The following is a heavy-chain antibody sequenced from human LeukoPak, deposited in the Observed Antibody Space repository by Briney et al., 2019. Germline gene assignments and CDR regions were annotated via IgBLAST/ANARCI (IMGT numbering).Heavy chain of an antibody. V-gene: IGHV3-23*01. CDR3: AKALISLSTFDY. Sequence: GGSLRLSCAPSGVTFSTYTMGWVGQAPGPGLELVSRISSRGESTDYADSVKGRFTISRDNSKDTLFLQMNSLRADDTAVYYCAKALISLSTFDYWGQGTLVTVSS. CDR1: GVTFSTYT. CDR2: ISSRGEST. J-gene: IGHJ4*02. D-gene: IGHD2/OR15-2a*01.